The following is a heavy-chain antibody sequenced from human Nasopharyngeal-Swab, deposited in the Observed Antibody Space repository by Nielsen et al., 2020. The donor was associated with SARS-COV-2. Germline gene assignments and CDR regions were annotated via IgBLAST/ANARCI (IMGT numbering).Heavy chain of an antibody. V-gene: IGHV3-23*01. J-gene: IGHJ4*02. Sequence: GESLKISCAASGLTFLSYAMSWLLQAPGKGPEWVSGISGSGGVTYYADSATGRFTISRDNSKNTLYLQVNSLRAEDTAVYYCATGAPTVTSLFDDWGRGTLLTVSS. CDR3: ATGAPTVTSLFDD. CDR2: ISGSGGVT. D-gene: IGHD2-21*02. CDR1: GLTFLSYA.